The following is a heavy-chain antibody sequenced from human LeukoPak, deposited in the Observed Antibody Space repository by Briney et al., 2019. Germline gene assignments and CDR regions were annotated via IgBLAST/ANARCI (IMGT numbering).Heavy chain of an antibody. J-gene: IGHJ4*02. CDR3: ARLVDGAYARDY. CDR1: RLTLRGYI. Sequence: GGSLRLSCAASRLTLRGYIMNCGRRAPGKGRKEFSCMGSTSSSIYYAPSVKGRFTISVDNAKNSLSLKLSCLTAEDTAVYYCARLVDGAYARDYWGQGTMVTVSS. V-gene: IGHV3-21*04. D-gene: IGHD2-21*01. CDR2: MGSTSSSI.